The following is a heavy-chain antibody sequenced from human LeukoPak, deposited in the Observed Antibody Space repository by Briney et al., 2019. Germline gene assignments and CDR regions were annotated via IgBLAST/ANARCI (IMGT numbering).Heavy chain of an antibody. J-gene: IGHJ4*02. CDR1: GYTFTSYA. D-gene: IGHD3-10*01. CDR2: INPNSGGT. Sequence: GASVKVSCKASGYTFTSYAMNWVRQAPGQGLEWMGWINPNSGGTNYAQKFQGRVTMTRDTSISTAYMELSRLRSDDTAVYYCARGVTTVLWFGESVLLPFDYWGQGTLVTVSS. CDR3: ARGVTTVLWFGESVLLPFDY. V-gene: IGHV1-2*02.